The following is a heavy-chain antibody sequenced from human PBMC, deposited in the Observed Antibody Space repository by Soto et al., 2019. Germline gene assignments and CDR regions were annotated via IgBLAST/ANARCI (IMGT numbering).Heavy chain of an antibody. CDR1: GFTFSSYG. V-gene: IGHV3-33*01. CDR3: ARVQALRFWARRVYYYYYYMDV. CDR2: IWYDGSNK. J-gene: IGHJ6*03. D-gene: IGHD3-3*01. Sequence: GGSLRLSCAASGFTFSSYGMHWVRQAPGKGLEWVAVIWYDGSNKYYADSVKGRFTISRDNSKNTLYLQMNSLRAEDTAVYYCARVQALRFWARRVYYYYYYMDVWGKGTTVTVSS.